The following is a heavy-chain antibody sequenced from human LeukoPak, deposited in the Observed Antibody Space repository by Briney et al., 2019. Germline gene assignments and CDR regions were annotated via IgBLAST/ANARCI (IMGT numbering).Heavy chain of an antibody. CDR1: GGSISSSSHY. Sequence: PSETLSLTCTVSGGSISSSSHYWGWIRQPPGKGLEWIGSMYYRGSTYHNPSLKSRVTISVDTSKNQFSLKLSSVTAADTAVYYCARQVISGPLWFGETLLDYWGQGTLVTVSS. J-gene: IGHJ4*02. V-gene: IGHV4-39*01. CDR3: ARQVISGPLWFGETLLDY. CDR2: MYYRGST. D-gene: IGHD3-10*01.